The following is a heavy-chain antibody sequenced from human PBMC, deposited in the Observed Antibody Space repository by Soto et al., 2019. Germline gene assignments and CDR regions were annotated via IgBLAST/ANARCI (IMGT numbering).Heavy chain of an antibody. CDR1: GFTFSSYG. CDR2: ISYDGSNK. V-gene: IGHV3-30*18. J-gene: IGHJ6*02. CDR3: AKEYYDFWSGYPYYYYYGMDV. D-gene: IGHD3-3*01. Sequence: ESGGGVVQPGRSLRLSCAASGFTFSSYGMHWVRQAPGKGLEWVAVISYDGSNKYYADSVKGRFTISRDNSKNTLYLQMNSLRAEDTAVYYCAKEYYDFWSGYPYYYYYGMDVWGQGNTVTVSS.